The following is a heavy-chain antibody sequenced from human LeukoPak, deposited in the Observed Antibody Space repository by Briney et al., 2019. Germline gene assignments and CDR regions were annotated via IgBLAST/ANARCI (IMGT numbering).Heavy chain of an antibody. J-gene: IGHJ6*04. CDR2: IIPIFGTA. CDR3: AGDIVVVPAASGMDV. Sequence: GASVKVSCKASGGTFSSYAISWVRQAPGQRLEWMGGIIPIFGTANYAQKFQGRVTITADESTSTAYMELSSLRSEDTAVYYCAGDIVVVPAASGMDVWGKGTTVTVSS. CDR1: GGTFSSYA. V-gene: IGHV1-69*01. D-gene: IGHD2-2*01.